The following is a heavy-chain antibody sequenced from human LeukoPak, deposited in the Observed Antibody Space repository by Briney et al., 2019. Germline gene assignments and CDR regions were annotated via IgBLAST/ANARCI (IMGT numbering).Heavy chain of an antibody. D-gene: IGHD2-8*01. J-gene: IGHJ4*02. V-gene: IGHV4-59*08. CDR2: FYSGST. CDR1: GGSISSYY. CDR3: ARSDCTSGVCYSFDF. Sequence: SGTLSLTCTVSGGSISSYYWSWIRQPPGKGLEWIGYFYSGSTSYNVSLKSRVTISVDTSKNQVSLKLSSVTAADTAVYYCARSDCTSGVCYSFDFWGQGTLVSVSS.